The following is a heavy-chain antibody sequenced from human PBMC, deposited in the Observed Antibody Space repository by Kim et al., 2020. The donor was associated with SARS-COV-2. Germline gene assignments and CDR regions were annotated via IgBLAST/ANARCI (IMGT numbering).Heavy chain of an antibody. CDR1: GFTFSSYA. CDR2: ISYDGSNK. Sequence: GGSLRLSCAASGFTFSSYAMHWVRQAPGKGLEWVAVISYDGSNKYYADSVKGRFTISRDNSKNTLYLQMNSLRAEDTAVYYCASPSSWRPAEYFQHWGQG. J-gene: IGHJ1*01. CDR3: ASPSSWRPAEYFQH. D-gene: IGHD6-13*01. V-gene: IGHV3-30*04.